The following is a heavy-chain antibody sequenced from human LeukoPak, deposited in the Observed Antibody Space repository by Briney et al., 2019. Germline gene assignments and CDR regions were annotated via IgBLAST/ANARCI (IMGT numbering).Heavy chain of an antibody. D-gene: IGHD4-23*01. Sequence: GGSLRLSCAASGTTFRNYWMHWVRQVPGKGLVWVSRINSDGSSTNYADSVKGRLTISRGNAKNTPYLQMNSLRAEDTAVYYCARGYGDNSVLVDYWGQGTLVSVSS. J-gene: IGHJ4*02. CDR2: INSDGSST. V-gene: IGHV3-74*01. CDR3: ARGYGDNSVLVDY. CDR1: GTTFRNYW.